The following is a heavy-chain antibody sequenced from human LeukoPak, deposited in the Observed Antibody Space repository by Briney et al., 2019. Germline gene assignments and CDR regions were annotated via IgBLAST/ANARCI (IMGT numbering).Heavy chain of an antibody. J-gene: IGHJ4*02. CDR3: ARAREGYDY. D-gene: IGHD1-26*01. CDR2: VNGVSGNA. CDR1: GYPFRSYG. Sequence: GASVKVSCKPSGYPFRSYGIAWVRQAPGQGLEWMGWVNGVSGNAKYAQKFQDRVTMTTDSSTAYLEVKSLRSDDTAVYYCARAREGYDYWGLGTLVTVSS. V-gene: IGHV1-18*01.